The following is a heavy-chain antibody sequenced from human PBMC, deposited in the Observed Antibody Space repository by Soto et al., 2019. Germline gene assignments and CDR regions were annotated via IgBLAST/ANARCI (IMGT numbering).Heavy chain of an antibody. CDR1: GFTFSSYA. V-gene: IGHV3-30-3*01. CDR2: ISYDGSNK. Sequence: QVQLVESGGGVVQPGRSLRLSCAASGFTFSSYAMHWVRQAPGKGLEWVAVISYDGSNKYYADSVKGRFTISRDNSKHTLYLQMNSLRAEDTAVYYCARTSSYYYDSSDDYWGQGTLVTVSS. CDR3: ARTSSYYYDSSDDY. J-gene: IGHJ4*02. D-gene: IGHD3-22*01.